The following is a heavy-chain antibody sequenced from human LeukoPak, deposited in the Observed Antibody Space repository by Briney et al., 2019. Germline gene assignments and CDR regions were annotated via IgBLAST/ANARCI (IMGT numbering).Heavy chain of an antibody. CDR2: ISGNGGRT. CDR1: GLTLTSYA. CDR3: ARVVDTHFDY. V-gene: IGHV3-23*01. J-gene: IGHJ4*02. D-gene: IGHD5-18*01. Sequence: GGSLRLSCAASGLTLTSYAMSWVRQAPGKGLEWVSAISGNGGRTYYADSVKGRFAFSRDDSKNTLYLQMNNLRAEDTAVYYCARVVDTHFDYWGQGTLVTVSS.